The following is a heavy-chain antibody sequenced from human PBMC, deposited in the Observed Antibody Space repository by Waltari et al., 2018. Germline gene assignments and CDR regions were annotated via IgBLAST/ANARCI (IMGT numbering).Heavy chain of an antibody. CDR2: INHSGST. J-gene: IGHJ4*02. Sequence: QVQLQQWGAGLLKPSETLSLTCAADGGSFRDYWWSWLRQPPGKGLEWIGEINHSGSTNYNPSLKSRVTMSVDTSKNQFSLNLNSVTAADTAVYYCARGRDYVWNLLWGQGTLVTVFS. CDR1: GGSFRDYW. V-gene: IGHV4-34*01. CDR3: ARGRDYVWNLL. D-gene: IGHD3-16*01.